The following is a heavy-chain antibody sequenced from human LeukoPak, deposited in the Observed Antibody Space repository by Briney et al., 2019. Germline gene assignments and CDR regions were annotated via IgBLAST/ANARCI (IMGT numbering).Heavy chain of an antibody. D-gene: IGHD3-22*01. CDR3: AARYYYDSSRYYY. Sequence: ASVKVSCKASGFTFTSSAMQWVRQARGQRLEWIGWIVVGSGNTNYAQKFQERVTITRDMSTSTAYMELSSLRSEDTAVYYCAARYYYDSSRYYYWGQGTLVTVSS. J-gene: IGHJ4*02. CDR2: IVVGSGNT. V-gene: IGHV1-58*02. CDR1: GFTFTSSA.